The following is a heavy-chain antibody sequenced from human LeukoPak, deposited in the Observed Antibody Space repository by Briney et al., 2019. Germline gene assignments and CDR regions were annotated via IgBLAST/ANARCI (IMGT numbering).Heavy chain of an antibody. Sequence: PGESLKISCKGSGYSFTSYWIGWGRQMPGKGLEWMGIIYPGDSDTRYSPSFQGQVTISADKSISTAYLQWSSLKASDTAMYYCATIGRVGDYVRPSQVYFDYWGQGTLVTVSS. CDR1: GYSFTSYW. D-gene: IGHD4-17*01. CDR3: ATIGRVGDYVRPSQVYFDY. V-gene: IGHV5-51*01. J-gene: IGHJ4*02. CDR2: IYPGDSDT.